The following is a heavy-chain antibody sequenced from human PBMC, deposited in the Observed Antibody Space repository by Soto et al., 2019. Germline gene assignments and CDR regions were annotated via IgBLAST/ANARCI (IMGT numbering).Heavy chain of an antibody. CDR1: GGSISSYY. CDR2: IYYSGST. Sequence: ETLSLTCTVSGGSISSYYWSWIRQPPGKGLEWIGYIYYSGSTNYNPTLKSRVTISVDTSKNQFSLKLSSVTAADTAVYYCARDVRDLNWYFDLWGRGTLVTVSS. V-gene: IGHV4-59*01. CDR3: ARDVRDLNWYFDL. J-gene: IGHJ2*01.